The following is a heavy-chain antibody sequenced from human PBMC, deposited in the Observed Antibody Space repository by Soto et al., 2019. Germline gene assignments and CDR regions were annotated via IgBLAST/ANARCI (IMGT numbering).Heavy chain of an antibody. D-gene: IGHD4-4*01. CDR3: AREQVTKLSYYYGMDV. Sequence: ASVKVSCKASGYTFTSYGISWVRQAPGQGLEWMGWISAYNGNTNYAQKLQGRVTMTTDTSTSTAYMELRSLRSDDTAVYYCAREQVTKLSYYYGMDVWGKGTTVTVSS. J-gene: IGHJ6*04. CDR1: GYTFTSYG. V-gene: IGHV1-18*01. CDR2: ISAYNGNT.